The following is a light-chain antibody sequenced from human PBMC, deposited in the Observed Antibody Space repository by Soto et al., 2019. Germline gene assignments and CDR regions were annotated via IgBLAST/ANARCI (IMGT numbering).Light chain of an antibody. CDR1: QTISSF. J-gene: IGKJ2*01. CDR3: QQGASLPYT. CDR2: AVS. Sequence: DIQMTQFPSSLSASVGDRVTITCRASQTISSFLNWYQQKPGKAPKVLIYAVSSLQSGVPSRFSGSASGTDFTLTISGLQPEDVATYYCQQGASLPYTFGPGTKLEIK. V-gene: IGKV1-39*01.